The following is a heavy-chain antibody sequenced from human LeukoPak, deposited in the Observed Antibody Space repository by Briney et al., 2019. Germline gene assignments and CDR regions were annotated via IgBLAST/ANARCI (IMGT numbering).Heavy chain of an antibody. CDR1: GFTFSSYA. J-gene: IGHJ4*02. V-gene: IGHV3-23*01. D-gene: IGHD3-10*01. CDR2: ISGSGGST. Sequence: PGGSLRLSCAASGFTFSSYAMSWVRQTPVKGLEWVSAISGSGGSTYYADSVKGRFTISRDNSKNTLYLQMNSLRAEDTAVYYCAKDLYGSGSYIDYWGQGTLVTVSS. CDR3: AKDLYGSGSYIDY.